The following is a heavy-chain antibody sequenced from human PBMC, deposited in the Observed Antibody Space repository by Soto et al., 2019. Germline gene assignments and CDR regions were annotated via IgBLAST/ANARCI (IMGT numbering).Heavy chain of an antibody. CDR1: GYTFTGYY. CDR3: ARASSSRSWFDH. CDR2: INPNSGGT. D-gene: IGHD6-13*01. J-gene: IGHJ5*02. V-gene: IGHV1-2*02. Sequence: RPSVKVSCKASGYTFTGYYMHWVRQAPGQGLEWMGWINPNSGGTNYAQKFQGRVTMTRDTSISTAYMELSRLRSDDTAVYYCARASSSRSWFDHWGQGTLVTVSS.